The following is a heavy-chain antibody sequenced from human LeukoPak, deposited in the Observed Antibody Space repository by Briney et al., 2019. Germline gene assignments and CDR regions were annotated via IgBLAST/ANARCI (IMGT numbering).Heavy chain of an antibody. J-gene: IGHJ4*02. CDR1: GYTFTGYY. Sequence: ASVKVSCKASGYTFTGYYMHWVRQAPGQGLEWMGWINPNSGGTNYAQKFQGWVTMTRDTSISTAYMELSRLRSDDTAVYYCARGPDVLLWFGESPLDYWGQGTLVTVPS. D-gene: IGHD3-10*01. V-gene: IGHV1-2*04. CDR2: INPNSGGT. CDR3: ARGPDVLLWFGESPLDY.